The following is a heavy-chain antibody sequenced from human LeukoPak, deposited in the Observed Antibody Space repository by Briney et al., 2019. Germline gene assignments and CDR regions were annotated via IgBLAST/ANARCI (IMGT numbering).Heavy chain of an antibody. CDR3: ARDRRGYSYGPYGTHTVWVNWFDP. Sequence: KPSETLSLTCTVSGVSIISSSYYWGWIRQPPGKGLEWIGSIYYSGSTYYNPSLKSRVTISVDTSKNQFSLKLSSVTAADTAVYYCARDRRGYSYGPYGTHTVWVNWFDPWGQGTLGTVSA. V-gene: IGHV4-39*07. CDR2: IYYSGST. CDR1: GVSIISSSYY. D-gene: IGHD5-18*01. J-gene: IGHJ5*02.